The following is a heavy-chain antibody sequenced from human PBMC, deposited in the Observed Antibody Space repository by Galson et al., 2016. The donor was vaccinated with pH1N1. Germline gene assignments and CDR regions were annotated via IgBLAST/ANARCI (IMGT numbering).Heavy chain of an antibody. V-gene: IGHV4-4*02. D-gene: IGHD4-23*01. CDR2: IYHIGGT. CDR3: ARDGGDYGGAGQYKYFDT. Sequence: PPGQGLQWIGEIYHIGGTNYNPSLRSRVTISLDKSKNHFSLNLASVTAADTAVYYCARDGGDYGGAGQYKYFDTWGQGTLVTVPS. J-gene: IGHJ5*02.